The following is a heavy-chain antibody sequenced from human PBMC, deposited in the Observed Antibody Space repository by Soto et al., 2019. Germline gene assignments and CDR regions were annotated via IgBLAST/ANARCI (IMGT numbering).Heavy chain of an antibody. V-gene: IGHV4-31*03. J-gene: IGHJ5*02. CDR1: GGSISSGGYY. CDR2: IYYSGST. D-gene: IGHD3-22*01. Sequence: SATLSLTCTVSGGSISSGGYYWSWIRQHPGKGLEWIGYIYYSGSTYYNPPLKSRVTISVDTSANQFSLKLHSVTAADTAVYYCARDRSGYYWFDPWGQGTLVTVSS. CDR3: ARDRSGYYWFDP.